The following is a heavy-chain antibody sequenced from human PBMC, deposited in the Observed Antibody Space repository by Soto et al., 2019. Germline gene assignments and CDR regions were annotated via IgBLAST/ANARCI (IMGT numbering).Heavy chain of an antibody. CDR3: ARDRGGYGMDV. D-gene: IGHD2-15*01. CDR1: GFTF. J-gene: IGHJ6*02. Sequence: QVQLVESGGGVVQAGRSLRLSCAASGFTFMHWVRQAPGKGLEWVAGIWYDGSSKYYADSVKGRFSISRDNSKNTLDLQVNSLRAEDTAVYYCARDRGGYGMDVWGQGTTVTVSS. V-gene: IGHV3-33*01. CDR2: IWYDGSSK.